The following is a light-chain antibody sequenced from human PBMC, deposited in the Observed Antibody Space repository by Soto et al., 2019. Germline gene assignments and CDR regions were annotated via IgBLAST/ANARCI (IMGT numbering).Light chain of an antibody. V-gene: IGKV1-5*01. CDR3: QQYHSYPWT. Sequence: DIHMTQSPSTLSASVGDRVTITCRASQSVSSWLAWYQQNPGKAPKLLIYDASSLESGVPLRFSGSGSGTEFTLTISSLQPDDFATYYCQQYHSYPWTFGQGTKV. CDR2: DAS. J-gene: IGKJ1*01. CDR1: QSVSSW.